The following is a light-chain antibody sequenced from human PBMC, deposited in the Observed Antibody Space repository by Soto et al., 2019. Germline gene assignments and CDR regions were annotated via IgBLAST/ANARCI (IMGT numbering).Light chain of an antibody. J-gene: IGKJ1*01. Sequence: ERVMTQSPATLSVSPGERATLSCRASQSVSSNLAWYQKKPGQAPRLLIYGASTRATGIPARFSGSGSGAEFTLTISSLQSEDFAVYYCQHYNNWPPWTFGQGTKVDIK. V-gene: IGKV3-15*01. CDR1: QSVSSN. CDR2: GAS. CDR3: QHYNNWPPWT.